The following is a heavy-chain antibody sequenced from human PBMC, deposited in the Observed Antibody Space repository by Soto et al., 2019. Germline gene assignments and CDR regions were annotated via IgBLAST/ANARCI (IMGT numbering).Heavy chain of an antibody. D-gene: IGHD3-10*01. CDR2: ISSSGTHL. Sequence: QVQLVESGGGLVKPGGSLRLSCAASGFTFSDYYMSWIRQAPGQGLEWLSYISSSGTHLFYADSVKGRFTIARDNATKSLYLQMNSLRAEDTAGYYCATRKWFGLPDAFNIWGQGTMVSVSS. V-gene: IGHV3-11*01. CDR3: ATRKWFGLPDAFNI. CDR1: GFTFSDYY. J-gene: IGHJ3*02.